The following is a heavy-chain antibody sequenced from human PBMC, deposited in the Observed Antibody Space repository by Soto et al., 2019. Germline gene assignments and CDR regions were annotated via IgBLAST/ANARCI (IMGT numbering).Heavy chain of an antibody. V-gene: IGHV3-21*01. J-gene: IGHJ6*03. CDR1: EFTFSNYN. CDR2: ISSTSTVI. CDR3: ARGLQYRSGWSLGLYFSYIDV. Sequence: EVQLVESGGGLVKPGGSLRLSCAASEFTFSNYNINWVRQAPGKGLEWVSSISSTSTVIYYADSVKGRFTISRDNAKNSLYLQMASLEAEDTAVYYCARGLQYRSGWSLGLYFSYIDVWGKGATVTVSS. D-gene: IGHD6-19*01.